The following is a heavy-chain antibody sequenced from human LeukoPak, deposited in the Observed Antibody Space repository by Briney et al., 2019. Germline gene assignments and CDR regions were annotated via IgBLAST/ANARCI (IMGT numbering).Heavy chain of an antibody. V-gene: IGHV4-4*09. CDR2: INTKGET. J-gene: IGHJ4*02. CDR1: GVSMSAYQ. D-gene: IGHD2-21*01. CDR3: ATSNDAKIAPFDH. Sequence: SETLSLTCTVSGVSMSAYQWSWVRQSPEKGLEWIGCINTKGETSYNPSLKSQVTTSVDTSKSQFSLRLMSVTAADTAVYYCATSNDAKIAPFDHWGQGAPVTVSS.